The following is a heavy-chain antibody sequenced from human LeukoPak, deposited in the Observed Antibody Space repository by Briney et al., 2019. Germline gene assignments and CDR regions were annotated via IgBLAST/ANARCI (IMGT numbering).Heavy chain of an antibody. CDR2: IYYSGST. Sequence: SETLSLTCTVSGVSISSGRYWGWIRQSPGKGLEWIGSIYYSGSTYYSPSLKSRVTISVDTSKNQFSLQLSSVTAADTAVYYCASTRYSSSWRPYYYYYMDVWGKGTTVTVSS. CDR1: GVSISSGRY. V-gene: IGHV4-39*07. CDR3: ASTRYSSSWRPYYYYYMDV. D-gene: IGHD6-13*01. J-gene: IGHJ6*03.